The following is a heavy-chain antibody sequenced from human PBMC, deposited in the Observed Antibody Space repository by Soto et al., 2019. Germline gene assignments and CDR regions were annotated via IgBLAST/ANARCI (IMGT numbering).Heavy chain of an antibody. CDR1: GFTFSSYG. CDR3: ARPRRHYYYSSGLPTDDWYFDL. Sequence: QVQLVESGGGVVQPGRSLRLSCAASGFTFSSYGMHWVRQAPGKGLEWVAVIWYDGSNKYYADSVKGRFTISRDNSKNTLYLQMNILGAEDTAGYYCARPRRHYYYSSGLPTDDWYFDLWGRGTLVTVSS. J-gene: IGHJ2*01. V-gene: IGHV3-33*01. D-gene: IGHD3-22*01. CDR2: IWYDGSNK.